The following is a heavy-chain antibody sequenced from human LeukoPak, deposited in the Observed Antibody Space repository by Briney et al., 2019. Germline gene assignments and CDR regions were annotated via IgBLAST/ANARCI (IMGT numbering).Heavy chain of an antibody. V-gene: IGHV1-2*02. D-gene: IGHD1-7*01. Sequence: ASVKVSCKASGYXFTGYFMHWVRQAPGQGLEWMGWINPNSGGTNYAQMFQGRVTMTRDTSISTAYMELSRLRSDDTAVYYCARYRQAGTLDYWGQGTLVTVSS. CDR2: INPNSGGT. CDR3: ARYRQAGTLDY. J-gene: IGHJ4*02. CDR1: GYXFTGYF.